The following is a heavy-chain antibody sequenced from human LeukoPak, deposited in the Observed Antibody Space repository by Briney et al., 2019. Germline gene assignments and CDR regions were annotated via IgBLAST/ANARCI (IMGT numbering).Heavy chain of an antibody. CDR2: IYYSGST. CDR3: ARGRVDYMDV. V-gene: IGHV4-59*01. Sequence: SETLSLTCTVSGGSISSYYWSWIRQPPGKGLEWIGYIYYSGSTNYNPSLKSRVSISVDTSKNHFSLRLSSVTAADTAVYYCARGRVDYMDVWGKGTTVTVSS. J-gene: IGHJ6*03. CDR1: GGSISSYY.